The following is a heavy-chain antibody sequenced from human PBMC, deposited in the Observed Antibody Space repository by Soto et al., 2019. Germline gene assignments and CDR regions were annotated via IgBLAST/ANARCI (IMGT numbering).Heavy chain of an antibody. J-gene: IGHJ4*01. D-gene: IGHD6-19*01. Sequence: PSETLSLTCTVSGGSVSSGSYYWSWIRQPPGKGLEWIGYIYYSGSTNYNPSLKSRVTISVDTSKNQFSLKLSSVTAADTAVYYCARDSSGWYFDYWGHGTLVTVSS. CDR2: IYYSGST. V-gene: IGHV4-61*01. CDR3: ARDSSGWYFDY. CDR1: GGSVSSGSYY.